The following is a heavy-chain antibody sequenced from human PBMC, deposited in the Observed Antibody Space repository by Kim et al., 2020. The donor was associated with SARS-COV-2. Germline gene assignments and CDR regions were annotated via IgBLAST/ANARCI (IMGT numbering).Heavy chain of an antibody. CDR1: GFTFSSYS. D-gene: IGHD4-17*01. CDR2: ISSSSSYI. J-gene: IGHJ4*02. CDR3: ARGTRGDYGDYGQGALLDY. V-gene: IGHV3-21*01. Sequence: GGSLRLSCAASGFTFSSYSMNWVRQAPGKGLEWVSSISSSSSYIYYADSVKGRFTISRDNAKNSLYLQMNSLRAEDTAVYYCARGTRGDYGDYGQGALLDYWGQGTLVTVSS.